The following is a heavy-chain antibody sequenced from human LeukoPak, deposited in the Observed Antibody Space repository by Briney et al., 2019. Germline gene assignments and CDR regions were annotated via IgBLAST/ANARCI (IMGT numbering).Heavy chain of an antibody. CDR1: GFTFSCFW. Sequence: PGGSLRLSCAASGFTFSCFWMSWVRQAPGKGLEWVVNRREDGREKYSVDSVQGRFSISRENAKNSLYLQMNSMRAEDTAVSYCARYGRIVAAGTFDYWGQGTLVTVSS. CDR2: RREDGREK. CDR3: ARYGRIVAAGTFDY. V-gene: IGHV3-7*04. J-gene: IGHJ4*02. D-gene: IGHD6-13*01.